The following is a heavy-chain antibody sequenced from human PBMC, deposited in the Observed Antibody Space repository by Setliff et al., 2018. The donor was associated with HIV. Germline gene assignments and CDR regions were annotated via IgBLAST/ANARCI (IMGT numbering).Heavy chain of an antibody. CDR3: ARDAGYSGTSWNY. J-gene: IGHJ4*02. CDR1: GGSFSSFA. CDR2: IIPVSGTT. D-gene: IGHD5-12*01. Sequence: SVKVSCKVSGGSFSSFAISWVRQAPGHGLEWMGGIIPVSGTTNYAQRFQGRVTITADESTSTVYLDLSSLRSEDTAMYYCARDAGYSGTSWNYWGQGTLVTVSS. V-gene: IGHV1-69*13.